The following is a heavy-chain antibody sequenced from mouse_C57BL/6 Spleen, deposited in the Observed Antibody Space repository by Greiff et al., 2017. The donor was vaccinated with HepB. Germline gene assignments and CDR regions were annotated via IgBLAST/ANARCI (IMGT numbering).Heavy chain of an antibody. V-gene: IGHV1-69*01. J-gene: IGHJ1*03. CDR3: ARGARGYFDV. CDR2: IDPSDCYT. CDR1: GYTFTSYW. D-gene: IGHD3-3*01. Sequence: VQLQQPGAELVMPGASVKLSCKASGYTFTSYWMHWVKQRPGQGLEWIGEIDPSDCYTNYNQKFKGKSTLAVDKSSSTAYMQLSSLTSEDSAVYYCARGARGYFDVWGTGTTVTVSS.